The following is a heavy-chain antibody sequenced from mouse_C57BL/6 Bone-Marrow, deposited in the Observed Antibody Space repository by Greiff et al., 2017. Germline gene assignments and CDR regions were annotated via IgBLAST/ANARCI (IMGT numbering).Heavy chain of an antibody. CDR3: ARKVYYSSSYCAY. CDR1: GFTFSSYA. D-gene: IGHD2-5*01. Sequence: EVQRVESGGGLAKPGGSLKLSCAASGFTFSSYAMSWVRQTTEKRLEWVATISDGGSYTYYPENVKGRFTISRDNAKNNLYLQMSHLKSEDTAMYYCARKVYYSSSYCAYWGQGTTLTVSA. V-gene: IGHV5-4*01. J-gene: IGHJ2*01. CDR2: ISDGGSYT.